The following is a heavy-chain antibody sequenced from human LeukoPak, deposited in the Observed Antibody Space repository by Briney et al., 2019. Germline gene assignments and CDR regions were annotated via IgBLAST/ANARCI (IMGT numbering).Heavy chain of an antibody. CDR2: INPYTGGT. CDR1: GYNFNGYY. V-gene: IGHV1-2*02. Sequence: ASVKVSCKASGYNFNGYYIHWLRLAPGQGLEWLGSINPYTGGTDYAEKFQGRVTMARDTSITTAYMELSGLRPDDTAVYHCARSGQTPKTDTILEFWGQGTLVTVSS. CDR3: ARSGQTPKTDTILEF. D-gene: IGHD3-3*01. J-gene: IGHJ4*02.